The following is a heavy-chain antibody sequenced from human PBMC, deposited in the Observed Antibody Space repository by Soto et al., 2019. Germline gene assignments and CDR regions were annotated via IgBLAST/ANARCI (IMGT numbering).Heavy chain of an antibody. CDR2: IFHGGPT. D-gene: IGHD3-10*01. J-gene: IGHJ6*02. Sequence: QVQLQESGPGLVKPSGTLSLTCAVSGGSISSHHWWTWVRQSPGQGLEWIGEIFHGGPTNYSPSLKSRATISISKSKNEFSLNLSSVTAADVAAYYCARCAYGSYTFGLDVWGQGTTVTVSS. V-gene: IGHV4-4*02. CDR1: GGSISSHHW. CDR3: ARCAYGSYTFGLDV.